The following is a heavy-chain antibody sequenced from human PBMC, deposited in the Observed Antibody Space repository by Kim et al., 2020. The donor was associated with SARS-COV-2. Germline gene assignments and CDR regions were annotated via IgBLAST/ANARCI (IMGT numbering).Heavy chain of an antibody. CDR2: MSSSSSYI. J-gene: IGHJ5*02. V-gene: IGHV3-21*01. CDR1: GFTFSSYS. Sequence: GGSLRLSCAASGFTFSSYSMNWVRQAPGKGLEWVSSMSSSSSYIYYADSVKGRFTISRDNAKNSLYLQMNSLRAEDTAVYYCARGPSFLEWLSGNWFDPWGQGTLVTVSS. D-gene: IGHD3-3*01. CDR3: ARGPSFLEWLSGNWFDP.